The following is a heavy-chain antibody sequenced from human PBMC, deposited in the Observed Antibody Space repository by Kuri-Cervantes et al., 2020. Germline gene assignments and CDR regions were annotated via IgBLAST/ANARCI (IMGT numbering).Heavy chain of an antibody. V-gene: IGHV3-23*01. CDR3: ARLRGGYDFDY. CDR2: ISGSGGST. D-gene: IGHD3-22*01. J-gene: IGHJ4*02. Sequence: GGSLRLSCAASGFTFSGYAMSWVRQAPGKGLEWVSAISGSGGSTYYADSVKGRFTISRDNAKNSLFLQMHSLRVEDTAIYYCARLRGGYDFDYWGQGTLVTVSS. CDR1: GFTFSGYA.